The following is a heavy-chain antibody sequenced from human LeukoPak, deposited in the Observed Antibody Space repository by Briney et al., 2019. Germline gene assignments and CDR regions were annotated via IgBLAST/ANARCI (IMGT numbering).Heavy chain of an antibody. CDR1: GFTFSSYA. CDR3: AKDWVVVVVAATYFDY. V-gene: IGHV3-23*01. D-gene: IGHD2-15*01. Sequence: GGSLRLSCAASGFTFSSYAMSWVRQAPGKGLEWVSAIGGSGGSTYYADSVKGRFTISRDNSKNTLYLQMNSLRAEDTAVYYCAKDWVVVVVAATYFDYWGQGTLVTVSS. J-gene: IGHJ4*02. CDR2: IGGSGGST.